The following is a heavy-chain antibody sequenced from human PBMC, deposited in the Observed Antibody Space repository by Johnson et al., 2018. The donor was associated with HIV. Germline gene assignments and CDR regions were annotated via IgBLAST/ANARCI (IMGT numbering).Heavy chain of an antibody. CDR3: AREMGWEDAFDI. Sequence: EVQLLESGGGLVQPWGSLRLSCAASGFTFSSYAMSWVRQAPGKGLEWVSAISGSGGSTYYVDSVKGRFTISRDNSKNTLYLQMNSLRAEDTAVYYCAREMGWEDAFDIWGQGTMVTVSS. CDR2: ISGSGGST. V-gene: IGHV3-23*01. CDR1: GFTFSSYA. D-gene: IGHD6-19*01. J-gene: IGHJ3*02.